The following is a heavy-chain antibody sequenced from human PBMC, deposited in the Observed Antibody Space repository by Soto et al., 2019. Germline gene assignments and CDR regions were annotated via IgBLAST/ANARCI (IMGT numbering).Heavy chain of an antibody. V-gene: IGHV1-69*12. Sequence: QVQLVQSGAEVKKPGSSVKVSCKASGGTFSSYAISWVRQAPGQGLEWMGGIIPIFGTANYAQKFQGRVTITADESTSTACMELCSLRSEDTAAYYCAGGVAARPLGNVDYWGQGTLVTVSS. D-gene: IGHD6-6*01. CDR2: IIPIFGTA. J-gene: IGHJ4*02. CDR3: AGGVAARPLGNVDY. CDR1: GGTFSSYA.